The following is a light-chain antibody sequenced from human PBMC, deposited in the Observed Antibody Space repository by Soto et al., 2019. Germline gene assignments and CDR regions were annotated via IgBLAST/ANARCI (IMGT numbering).Light chain of an antibody. J-gene: IGLJ3*02. CDR3: CSYAGGWV. CDR1: SSDVGGYNY. V-gene: IGLV2-14*01. Sequence: QSALTQPASVSGSPGQSITISCTGTSSDVGGYNYVSWYQQHPGKAPKLMIYEVSNRPSGVPDRFSGSKSGSTASLSIAGLQPEDEADYFCCSYAGGWVFGGGTKLTVL. CDR2: EVS.